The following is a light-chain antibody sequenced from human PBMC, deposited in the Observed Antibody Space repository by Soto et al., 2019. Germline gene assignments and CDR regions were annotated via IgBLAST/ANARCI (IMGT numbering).Light chain of an antibody. Sequence: QSALTQPRSVSGSPGQSVTISCTGTSSDVGGYNCVSWYQQHPGKAPKLMIYDVSKRPSGVPDRFSGSKSGNTASLTISGLQAEDEADYYCCSYAGSVVVFGGGTKLTVL. J-gene: IGLJ2*01. V-gene: IGLV2-11*01. CDR2: DVS. CDR3: CSYAGSVVV. CDR1: SSDVGGYNC.